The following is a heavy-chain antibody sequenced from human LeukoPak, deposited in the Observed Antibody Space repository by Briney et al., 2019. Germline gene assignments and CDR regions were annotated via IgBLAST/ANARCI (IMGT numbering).Heavy chain of an antibody. V-gene: IGHV3-33*01. J-gene: IGHJ5*02. CDR3: ARDRPNYHESNGHYYERDGDH. Sequence: GGSLRLSCAASGFTFSSYGMHWVRQAPGKGLEWVAVIWYDGSYTYYAESVKGRFTISRDNSNNTLYLEMNSLRAEDTAIYYCARDRPNYHESNGHYYERDGDHWGQGTLVTVSS. D-gene: IGHD3-22*01. CDR2: IWYDGSYT. CDR1: GFTFSSYG.